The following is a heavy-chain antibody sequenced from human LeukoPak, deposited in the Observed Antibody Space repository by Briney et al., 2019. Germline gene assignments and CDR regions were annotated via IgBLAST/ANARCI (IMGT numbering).Heavy chain of an antibody. CDR1: GGSISSGGYY. V-gene: IGHV4-30-2*01. CDR3: ARGGAITGTTSFDY. CDR2: IYHSGST. D-gene: IGHD1-7*01. Sequence: SSETLSLTCAVSGGSISSGGYYWGWIQQPPGKGLEWIGYIYHSGSTYYNPSLKSRVTISVDRSNTQFSLKLTSVTAADTAVYYCARGGAITGTTSFDYWGQGTLVTVSS. J-gene: IGHJ4*02.